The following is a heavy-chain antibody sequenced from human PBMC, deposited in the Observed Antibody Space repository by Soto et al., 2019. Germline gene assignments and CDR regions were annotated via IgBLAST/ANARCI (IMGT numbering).Heavy chain of an antibody. CDR2: ISYDGSNK. CDR1: GFTFSSYA. D-gene: IGHD5-18*01. CDR3: AREEMGRYSYVRSVYYYGMDV. J-gene: IGHJ6*02. Sequence: GGSLRLSCAASGFTFSSYAMHWVRQAPGKGLEWVAVISYDGSNKYYADSVKGRFTISRDNSKNTLYLKMNSLRAEDTDVYYYAREEMGRYSYVRSVYYYGMDVWGQGTTVTVSS. V-gene: IGHV3-30-3*01.